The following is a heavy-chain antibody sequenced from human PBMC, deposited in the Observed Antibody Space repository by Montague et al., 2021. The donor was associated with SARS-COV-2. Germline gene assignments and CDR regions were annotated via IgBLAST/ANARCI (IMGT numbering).Heavy chain of an antibody. J-gene: IGHJ4*01. CDR3: ARGGWGAPGTGRFFDY. CDR2: SYQQQKKKK. Sequence: CAISGDSVSSNRGGGKGKREEGEKGGEKKERSYQQQKKKKDYAVSVKSRITINPDTSKNQFSLQLNSVTPEDTAVYYCARGGWGAPGTGRFFDYWGQGTLVTVSS. V-gene: IGHV6-1*01. CDR1: GDSVSSNRGG. D-gene: IGHD3-10*01.